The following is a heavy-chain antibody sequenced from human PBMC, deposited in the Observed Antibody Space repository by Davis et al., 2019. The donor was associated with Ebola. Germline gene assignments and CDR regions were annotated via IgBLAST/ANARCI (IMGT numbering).Heavy chain of an antibody. CDR3: AADRSGYCSGGSCYAY. Sequence: AASVKVSCKASGFTFTSSAVQWVRQARGQRLEWIGWIVVGSGNTKYAQKFQERVTITRDMSTSTAYMELSSLRSEDTAVYYCAADRSGYCSGGSCYAYWGQGTLVTVSS. D-gene: IGHD2-15*01. CDR2: IVVGSGNT. V-gene: IGHV1-58*01. CDR1: GFTFTSSA. J-gene: IGHJ4*02.